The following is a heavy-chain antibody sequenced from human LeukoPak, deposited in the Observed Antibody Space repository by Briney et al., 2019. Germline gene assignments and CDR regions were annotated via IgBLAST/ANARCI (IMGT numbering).Heavy chain of an antibody. CDR1: GYTFTSYD. CDR2: MNPNSGNT. J-gene: IGHJ6*03. CDR3: SRRRSSIAAFYYYYMDV. Sequence: GASVKVSCKASGYTFTSYDINWVRQATGQGLEWMGWMNPNSGNTGYAQKFQGRVTMTMNTSISTAYMELSSLRSEDTAVYYCSRRRSSIAAFYYYYMDVWGKGTTVTVSS. D-gene: IGHD6-6*01. V-gene: IGHV1-8*01.